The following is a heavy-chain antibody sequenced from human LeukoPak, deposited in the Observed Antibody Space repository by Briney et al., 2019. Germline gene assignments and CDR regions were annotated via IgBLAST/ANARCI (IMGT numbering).Heavy chain of an antibody. V-gene: IGHV4-59*01. J-gene: IGHJ6*03. CDR1: DDSITMYY. Sequence: SETLSLTCSVSDDSITMYYWTWIRQPPGKGLEWIGYVDHTGSTDFNPSLNGRVSISRDTSKNLFSLRLRSVTAADTAVYFCARGRVSSSTWYSTYYYYFYMDVWGKGTTVTVSS. D-gene: IGHD4-11*01. CDR2: VDHTGST. CDR3: ARGRVSSSTWYSTYYYYFYMDV.